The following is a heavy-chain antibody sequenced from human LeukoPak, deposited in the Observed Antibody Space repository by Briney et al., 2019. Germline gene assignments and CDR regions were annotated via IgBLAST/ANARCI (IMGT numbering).Heavy chain of an antibody. V-gene: IGHV3-9*01. J-gene: IGHJ3*02. D-gene: IGHD3-22*01. Sequence: QAGGSLRLSCAASGFTFDDYAMHWVRQAPEKGLEWVSGISWNSGSIGYADSVKGRFTISRDNAKNSLYLQMNSLRAEDTALYYCARRYYDSSGYPGAFDIWGQGTMVTVSS. CDR3: ARRYYDSSGYPGAFDI. CDR1: GFTFDDYA. CDR2: ISWNSGSI.